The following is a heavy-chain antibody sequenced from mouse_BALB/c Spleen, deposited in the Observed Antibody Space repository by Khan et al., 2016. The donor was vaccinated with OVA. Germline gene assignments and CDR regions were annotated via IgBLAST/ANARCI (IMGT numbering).Heavy chain of an antibody. V-gene: IGHV5-6-4*01. Sequence: EVELVESGGGLVRPGGSLKLSCAASGFSFTSYTMSWVRQTPEKRLEWVATISSGSTYTYYPDSVKGRFTISRDNAKNTLYLQMSSLKSEAPAMYSLTRDGSYAHWYFDVWGAGTTVTVSS. D-gene: IGHD1-1*02. CDR2: ISSGSTYT. CDR3: TRDGSYAHWYFDV. CDR1: GFSFTSYT. J-gene: IGHJ1*01.